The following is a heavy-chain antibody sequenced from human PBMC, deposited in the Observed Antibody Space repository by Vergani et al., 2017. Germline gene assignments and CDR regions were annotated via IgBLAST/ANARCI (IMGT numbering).Heavy chain of an antibody. D-gene: IGHD6-19*01. J-gene: IGHJ4*02. V-gene: IGHV3-30*02. CDR1: GFIFSSHG. Sequence: QVQLVEWGGGVVQPGGSLRLSCTASGFIFSSHGMHWVRQAPGKGLEWVAFIRYDGSNEYYADSVKGRFTISRDNSKNTLFLQMNSLRAEDTAVYYCAKDRGMTAVAEYWGQGTLVTVSS. CDR3: AKDRGMTAVAEY. CDR2: IRYDGSNE.